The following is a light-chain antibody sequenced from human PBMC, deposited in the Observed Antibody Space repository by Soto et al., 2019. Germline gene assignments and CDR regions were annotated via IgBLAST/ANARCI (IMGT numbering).Light chain of an antibody. J-gene: IGKJ5*01. CDR3: QQYYSTPSIT. CDR2: GAS. CDR1: QSVSSN. V-gene: IGKV3-15*01. Sequence: EIVLTQSPATLSLSPGERATLSWRASQSVSSNLAWYQQKPGQSPRLLIYGASTRATGIPVRFGGSGSGTDFTLTISSLQAEDVAVYYCQQYYSTPSITFGQGTRLEIK.